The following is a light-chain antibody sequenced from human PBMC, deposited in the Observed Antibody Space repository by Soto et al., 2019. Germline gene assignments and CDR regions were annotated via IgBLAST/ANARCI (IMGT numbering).Light chain of an antibody. CDR1: SSDIGGYDY. J-gene: IGLJ2*01. Sequence: QSALTQPASVSGSPGQSITLSCTGTSSDIGGYDYVSWYQRHPGKAPKLIIYDVNNRPSGVSNRFSGSKSGNTASLTISGLQAGDEADYYCTSYASGSSHVVFGGGTKLTVL. CDR3: TSYASGSSHVV. CDR2: DVN. V-gene: IGLV2-14*01.